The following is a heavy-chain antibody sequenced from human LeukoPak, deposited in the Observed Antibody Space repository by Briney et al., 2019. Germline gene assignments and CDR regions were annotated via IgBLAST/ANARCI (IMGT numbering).Heavy chain of an antibody. CDR3: ARELRYGGYDFGY. CDR2: IWYDGSYK. CDR1: GFTFSSYG. D-gene: IGHD5-12*01. Sequence: PGGSLRLSCAASGFTFSSYGMHWVRQAPGKGLEWVAVIWYDGSYKHYADSVKGRFTIPRDNSKNTLYLQMSSLRAEDTAVYYCARELRYGGYDFGYWGQGILVTVSS. J-gene: IGHJ4*02. V-gene: IGHV3-33*01.